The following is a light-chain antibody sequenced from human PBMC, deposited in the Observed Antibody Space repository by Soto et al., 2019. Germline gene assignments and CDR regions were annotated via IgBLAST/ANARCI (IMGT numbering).Light chain of an antibody. CDR1: SSDVGGYNY. CDR3: CSYGGSYTWV. CDR2: EVS. V-gene: IGLV2-11*01. Sequence: QSALTQPASVSGSPGQSITISCTGTSSDVGGYNYVSWYQQQSGKAPKLMIHEVSQRPSGVPDRFSGSKSGNTASLTISGLQADDEADYYCCSYGGSYTWVFGGGTKVTVL. J-gene: IGLJ3*02.